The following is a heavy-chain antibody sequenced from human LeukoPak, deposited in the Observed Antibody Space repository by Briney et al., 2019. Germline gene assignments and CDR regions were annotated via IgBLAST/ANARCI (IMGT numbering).Heavy chain of an antibody. J-gene: IGHJ4*02. CDR3: ARDRYDILTGYYRLDY. CDR2: ISAYNGNT. D-gene: IGHD3-9*01. CDR1: AGTFSSYA. V-gene: IGHV1-18*01. Sequence: ASVKVSCKASAGTFSSYAISWVRQAPGQGLEWMGWISAYNGNTNYAQKLQGRVTMTTDTSTSTAYMELRSLRSDDTAVYYCARDRYDILTGYYRLDYWGQGTLVTVSS.